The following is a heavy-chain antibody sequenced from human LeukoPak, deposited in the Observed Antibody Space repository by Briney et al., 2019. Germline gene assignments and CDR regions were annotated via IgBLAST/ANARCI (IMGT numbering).Heavy chain of an antibody. Sequence: PSETLSLTCTVSGYSISSGYYWGWIRQPPGKGLEWIGSIHHSGSTYYNPSLKSRVTISLDTSKNQFSLKLSSVTAADTAVYYCASPLDYYDSSGYPNDAFDIWGQGTMVTVSS. CDR3: ASPLDYYDSSGYPNDAFDI. D-gene: IGHD3-22*01. CDR1: GYSISSGYY. J-gene: IGHJ3*02. V-gene: IGHV4-38-2*02. CDR2: IHHSGST.